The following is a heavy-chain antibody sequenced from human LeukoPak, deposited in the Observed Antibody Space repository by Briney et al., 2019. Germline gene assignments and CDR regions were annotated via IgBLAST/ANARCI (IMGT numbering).Heavy chain of an antibody. CDR1: GFTFSSYW. V-gene: IGHV3-7*01. Sequence: GGSLRLSCAASGFTFSSYWMSWVRQVPGKGLEWVANIKQDGSDIYYLDSVKGRFTISRDNAKNSLYLQMNSLRAEDTAVYYCARAAAAGTGYYYYYYMDVWGKGTTVTVSS. CDR2: IKQDGSDI. D-gene: IGHD6-13*01. J-gene: IGHJ6*03. CDR3: ARAAAAGTGYYYYYYMDV.